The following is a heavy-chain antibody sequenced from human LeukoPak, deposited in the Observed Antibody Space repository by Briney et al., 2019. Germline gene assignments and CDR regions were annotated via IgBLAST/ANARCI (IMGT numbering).Heavy chain of an antibody. V-gene: IGHV5-51*01. D-gene: IGHD1-26*01. CDR3: ARPTRVGATTGAIDY. CDR2: IYPGDSDT. J-gene: IGHJ4*02. Sequence: GESLKISCKGSGYSFTSYWIGWVRQMPGKGLEWMGIIYPGDSDTRYSPSFQGQVTISADRSISTAYLQWSSLKASDTAIYYCARPTRVGATTGAIDYWGQGTLVTVSS. CDR1: GYSFTSYW.